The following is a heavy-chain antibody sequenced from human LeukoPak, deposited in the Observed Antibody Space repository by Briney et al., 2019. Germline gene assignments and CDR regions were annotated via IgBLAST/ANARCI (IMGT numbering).Heavy chain of an antibody. CDR2: IYSGGST. Sequence: PGGSLRLSCAASGFTFSDYYMSWVRQAPGKGLEWVSVIYSGGSTYYADSVKGRFTISRDNSKNTLYLQMNSLRAEDTAVYYCARAFAAGMIFDYWGQGTLVTVFS. D-gene: IGHD3-16*01. V-gene: IGHV3-53*01. CDR3: ARAFAAGMIFDY. J-gene: IGHJ4*02. CDR1: GFTFSDYY.